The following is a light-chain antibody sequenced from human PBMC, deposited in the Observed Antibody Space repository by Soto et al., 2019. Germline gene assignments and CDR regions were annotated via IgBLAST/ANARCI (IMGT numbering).Light chain of an antibody. V-gene: IGKV3-15*01. CDR2: DAS. CDR3: QQRRA. J-gene: IGKJ1*01. CDR1: QSVSSN. Sequence: EIVMTQSPVTLSVSPGERTTLSCRASQSVSSNLAWYQQRPGQAPRLLIYDASTRATGIPSRFSGSGSGTEFTLTISSLQSEDFAVYYCQQRRAFGQGTKVDIK.